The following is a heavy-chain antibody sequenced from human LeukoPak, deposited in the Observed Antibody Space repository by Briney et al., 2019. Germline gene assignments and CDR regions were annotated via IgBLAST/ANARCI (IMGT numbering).Heavy chain of an antibody. CDR3: ARVYSGYDSSGYDY. CDR1: GFTFSSYA. D-gene: IGHD3-22*01. CDR2: ISYDGSNK. V-gene: IGHV3-30-3*01. J-gene: IGHJ4*02. Sequence: PGGSLRLSCAASGFTFSSYAMHWVRQAPGKGLEWVAVISYDGSNKYYADSVKGRFTISRDNSKNTLYLQMNSLRAEDTAVYYCARVYSGYDSSGYDYWGQGTLVTVSS.